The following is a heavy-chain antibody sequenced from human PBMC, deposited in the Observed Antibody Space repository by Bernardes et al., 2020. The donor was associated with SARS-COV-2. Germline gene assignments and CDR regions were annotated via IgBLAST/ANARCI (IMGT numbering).Heavy chain of an antibody. CDR2: INHSGST. J-gene: IGHJ4*02. CDR3: ASSGYAYGSLYVFGY. Sequence: SETLSLTCAVYGGSFSGYYWSWIRQPPGKGLEWIGEINHSGSTNYNPSLKSRVTISVDTSKNQFSLKLSSVTAADTAVYYCASSGYAYGSLYVFGYWGQGSLVTVSS. V-gene: IGHV4-34*01. D-gene: IGHD5-18*01. CDR1: GGSFSGYY.